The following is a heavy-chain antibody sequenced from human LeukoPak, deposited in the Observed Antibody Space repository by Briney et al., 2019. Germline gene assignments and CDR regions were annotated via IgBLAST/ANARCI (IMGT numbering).Heavy chain of an antibody. Sequence: SETLSLTCTVSGDSINIGSYYWNWIRQPSGKGLEWIGRIYTTGSTNYNPSLKSRVTISVDTSKNQFSLKLSSVTAADTAVYYCARVDYVWGSPRADAFDIWGQGTMVTVSS. J-gene: IGHJ3*02. D-gene: IGHD3-16*01. CDR1: GDSINIGSYY. CDR2: IYTTGST. CDR3: ARVDYVWGSPRADAFDI. V-gene: IGHV4-61*02.